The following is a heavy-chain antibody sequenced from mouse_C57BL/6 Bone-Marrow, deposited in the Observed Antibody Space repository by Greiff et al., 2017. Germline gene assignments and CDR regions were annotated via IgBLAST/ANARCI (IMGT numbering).Heavy chain of an antibody. D-gene: IGHD1-1*01. J-gene: IGHJ3*01. CDR1: GFTFSSYG. CDR2: ISSGGSYT. Sequence: EVKLMESGGDLVKPGGSLKLSCAASGFTFSSYGMSWVRQTPDKRLEWVATISSGGSYTYYPDSVKGRFTISRDNAKNTLYLQMSSLKSEDTAMYYWARAYYYGSWFAYWGQGTLVTVSA. V-gene: IGHV5-6*01. CDR3: ARAYYYGSWFAY.